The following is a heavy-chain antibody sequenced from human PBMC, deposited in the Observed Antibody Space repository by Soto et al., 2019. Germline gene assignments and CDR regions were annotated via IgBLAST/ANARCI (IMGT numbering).Heavy chain of an antibody. J-gene: IGHJ4*02. CDR3: AKRATGTYFDY. D-gene: IGHD1-1*01. Sequence: GGSLRLSCAASGFTFSNYAMHWVRQAPGKGLEWVAIISYDGNNKYNADSVKGRFTISRDNSKNTLYLEMNSLRAEDTAVYYCAKRATGTYFDYWGQGTLVTVSS. CDR1: GFTFSNYA. V-gene: IGHV3-30*07. CDR2: ISYDGNNK.